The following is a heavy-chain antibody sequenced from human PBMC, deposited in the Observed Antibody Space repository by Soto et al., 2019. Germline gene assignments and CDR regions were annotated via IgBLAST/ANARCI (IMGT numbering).Heavy chain of an antibody. Sequence: GASVKVSCKASGYTFTSYAMHWVRQAPGQRLEWMGWINAGNDNTKYSQKFQGRVTITRDTSASTGYMELSSLSSEDTAMYYCARARDSSAYNPVDYWGRGTLVTVSS. V-gene: IGHV1-3*01. CDR2: INAGNDNT. CDR1: GYTFTSYA. CDR3: ARARDSSAYNPVDY. D-gene: IGHD3-22*01. J-gene: IGHJ4*02.